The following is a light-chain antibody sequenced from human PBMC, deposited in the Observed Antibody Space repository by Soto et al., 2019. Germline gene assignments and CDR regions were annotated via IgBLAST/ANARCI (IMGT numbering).Light chain of an antibody. CDR1: QSISNW. Sequence: DIQMTQSPSTLSASVGDRVTITCRASQSISNWLAWYQQKPGKAPKLLIYKASSLESGIPSRFSGGGSETEFTLTISSLQPDDFATYYCQQYLSYPLTFGGGTKVEIK. J-gene: IGKJ4*01. CDR3: QQYLSYPLT. V-gene: IGKV1-5*03. CDR2: KAS.